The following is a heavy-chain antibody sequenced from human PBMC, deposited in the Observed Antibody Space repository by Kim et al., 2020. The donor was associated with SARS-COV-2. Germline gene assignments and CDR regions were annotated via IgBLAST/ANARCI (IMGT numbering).Heavy chain of an antibody. Sequence: GGPLRLSCAASGFTFNIYAMSWVRQAPGKGLEWVSGIRGSGESTTYADSVKGRFTISRDNSKNTLYLQMDRLRVDDTALYYCAEISSGSSGWFEYFQHWGQGTLVTVSS. J-gene: IGHJ1*01. V-gene: IGHV3-23*01. D-gene: IGHD6-19*01. CDR3: AEISSGSSGWFEYFQH. CDR2: IRGSGEST. CDR1: GFTFNIYA.